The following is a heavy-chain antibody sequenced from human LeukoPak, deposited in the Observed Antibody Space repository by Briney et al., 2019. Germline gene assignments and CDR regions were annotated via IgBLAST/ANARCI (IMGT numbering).Heavy chain of an antibody. CDR1: GFTFSSYS. Sequence: GGSLRLSCAASGFTFSSYSMNWVRQAPGKGLEWVSYISSSSSTIYYADSVKGRFTISRDNAKNSLYLQMNGLRAEDTAVYYCARGPGDYGDYVLHYFDYWGQGTLVTVSS. V-gene: IGHV3-48*04. CDR2: ISSSSSTI. D-gene: IGHD4-17*01. J-gene: IGHJ4*02. CDR3: ARGPGDYGDYVLHYFDY.